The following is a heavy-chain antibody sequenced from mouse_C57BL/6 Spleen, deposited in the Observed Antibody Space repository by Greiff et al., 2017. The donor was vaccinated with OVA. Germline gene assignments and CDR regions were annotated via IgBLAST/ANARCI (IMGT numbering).Heavy chain of an antibody. CDR2: ISYSGST. J-gene: IGHJ3*01. D-gene: IGHD1-1*01. CDR1: GYSITSGYD. V-gene: IGHV3-1*01. CDR3: ARGYGSSYLAWFAY. Sequence: VQLKESGPGMVKPSQSLSLTCTVTGYSITSGYDWHWIRHFPGNKLEWMGYISYSGSTNYNPSLKSRISITHDTFKNHFFLKLNSVTTEDTATYYCARGYGSSYLAWFAYWGQGTLVTVSA.